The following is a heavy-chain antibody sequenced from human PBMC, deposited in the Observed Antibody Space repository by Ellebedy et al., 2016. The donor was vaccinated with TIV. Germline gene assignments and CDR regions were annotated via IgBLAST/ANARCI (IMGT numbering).Heavy chain of an antibody. D-gene: IGHD3-22*01. CDR3: TRGASMIRGYPIDF. Sequence: GESLKISCAASGFTFRDYPMHWVRQTPGKGLEWLAVIWSDGSGKNYADPVKGRIPISRDNSKNTLDREMDTLIAEDTAVYFCTRGASMIRGYPIDFWGHGTLVTVSS. CDR1: GFTFRDYP. CDR2: IWSDGSGK. J-gene: IGHJ5*01. V-gene: IGHV3-33*01.